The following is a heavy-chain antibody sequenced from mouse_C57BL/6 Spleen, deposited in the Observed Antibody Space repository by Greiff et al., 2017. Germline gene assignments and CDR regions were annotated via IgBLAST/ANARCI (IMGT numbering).Heavy chain of an antibody. CDR2: IDPEDGDT. CDR1: GFNIKDYY. J-gene: IGHJ3*01. V-gene: IGHV14-1*01. Sequence: VQLQQSGAELVRPGASVKLSCTASGFNIKDYYMHWVKQRPEQGLEWIGRIDPEDGDTEYAPKFQGKATMTADTASTTAYLQLSSLTSEDAAVYYCTRAARATRAWFAYWGQGTLVTVSA. CDR3: TRAARATRAWFAY. D-gene: IGHD3-1*01.